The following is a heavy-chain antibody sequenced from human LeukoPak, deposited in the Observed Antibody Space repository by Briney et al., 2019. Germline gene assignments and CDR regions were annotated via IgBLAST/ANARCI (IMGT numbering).Heavy chain of an antibody. D-gene: IGHD4-17*01. V-gene: IGHV1-2*02. CDR2: INPNSGGT. J-gene: IGHJ5*02. CDR3: ARDLLAKNYDYGVLDP. Sequence: GASVKVSCKASGYTFTGYYIHWVRQAPGQGLEWMGWINPNSGGTNYAQKFQGRVTMTNDTSISTAYMELSRLRSDDTSVYYCARDLLAKNYDYGVLDPWGQGTLVTVSS. CDR1: GYTFTGYY.